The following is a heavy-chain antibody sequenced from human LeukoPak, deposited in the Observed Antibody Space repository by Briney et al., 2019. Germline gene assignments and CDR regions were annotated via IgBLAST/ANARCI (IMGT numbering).Heavy chain of an antibody. J-gene: IGHJ4*02. D-gene: IGHD3-10*01. V-gene: IGHV3-30*03. CDR1: GFTFSSYG. Sequence: GGSLRLSCAASGFTFSSYGMHWVRQAPGKGLEWVAVISYDGSNKYYADSVKGRFTISRDNSKNTLYLQMNSLRAEDTAVYYCAAWGSGRNRNNDYWGQGTLVTVSS. CDR3: AAWGSGRNRNNDY. CDR2: ISYDGSNK.